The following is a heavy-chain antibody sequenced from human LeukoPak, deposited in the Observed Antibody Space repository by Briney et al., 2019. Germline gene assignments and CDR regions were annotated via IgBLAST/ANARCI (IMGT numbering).Heavy chain of an antibody. CDR1: GFTVSSNY. V-gene: IGHV3-66*01. CDR2: IYSGGST. D-gene: IGHD3-22*01. Sequence: GGSLRLSCAASGFTVSSNYMSWVRQAPGKGLEWVSVIYSGGSTYYADSVKGRFTISRDNSKNALYLQMNSLRAEDTAVYYCAKSTYYSDSSGYKSGDYYFDYWGQGTLVTVSS. J-gene: IGHJ4*02. CDR3: AKSTYYSDSSGYKSGDYYFDY.